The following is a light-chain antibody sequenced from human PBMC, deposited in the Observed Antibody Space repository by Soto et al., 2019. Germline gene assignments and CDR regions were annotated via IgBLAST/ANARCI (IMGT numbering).Light chain of an antibody. Sequence: EIVMTQSPATLSVSPGERATLSCRASQSVSSYLAWYQQKPGQAPRLLIYDASNRATGIPARFSGSGSGTDFTLTISSLEPEDFAVYYCQQRSNWPRTLGQGTRLEIK. J-gene: IGKJ5*01. CDR2: DAS. CDR3: QQRSNWPRT. CDR1: QSVSSY. V-gene: IGKV3-11*01.